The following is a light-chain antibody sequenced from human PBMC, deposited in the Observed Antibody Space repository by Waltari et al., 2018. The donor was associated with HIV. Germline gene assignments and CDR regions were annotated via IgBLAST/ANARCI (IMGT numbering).Light chain of an antibody. Sequence: QSALTQPAPVSGSPGPSITIPSTGPSSDVGAYNSVSLYQLHPGKAPKLKIYDVSNRPSGVSDRFSGSKSANTASLTISGLQAEDEAHYYCSSYTSSSTVVFGGGTKLTVL. CDR3: SSYTSSSTVV. CDR1: SSDVGAYNS. V-gene: IGLV2-14*03. J-gene: IGLJ2*01. CDR2: DVS.